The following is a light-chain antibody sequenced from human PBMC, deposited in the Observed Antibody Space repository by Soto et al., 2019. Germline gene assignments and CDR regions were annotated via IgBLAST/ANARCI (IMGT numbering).Light chain of an antibody. CDR3: QQYGSSGT. CDR2: GAS. V-gene: IGKV3-20*01. Sequence: EIVLRQSPGPLSQTPGERATLSCSASQSVSNNYLAWYQQRPGQAPRLLIYGASNRATGIPDRFSGSGSGTDFTLTISRLEPEDFAVYYCQQYGSSGTFGQGTKVDIK. J-gene: IGKJ1*01. CDR1: QSVSNNY.